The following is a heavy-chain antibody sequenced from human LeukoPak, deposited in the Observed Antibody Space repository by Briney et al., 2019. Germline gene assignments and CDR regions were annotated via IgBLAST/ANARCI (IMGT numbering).Heavy chain of an antibody. V-gene: IGHV4-34*01. D-gene: IGHD1-14*01. CDR3: AIDSPSTNVNPH. J-gene: IGHJ4*02. CDR2: INHSGST. Sequence: SETLSLTCAVYGGSFSGYYWSWIRQPPGKGLEWIGEINHSGSTNYNPSLKSRVTISVDTSKNQFSLKLSSVTAADTAVYYCAIDSPSTNVNPHWGQGTLVTVPS. CDR1: GGSFSGYY.